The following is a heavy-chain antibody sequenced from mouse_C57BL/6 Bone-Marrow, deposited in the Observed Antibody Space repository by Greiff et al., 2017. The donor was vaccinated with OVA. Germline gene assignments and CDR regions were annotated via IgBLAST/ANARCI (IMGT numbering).Heavy chain of an antibody. CDR3: ARDGYYPYYYAMDY. J-gene: IGHJ4*01. D-gene: IGHD2-3*01. CDR1: GYAFSSYW. Sequence: QVQLQQSGAELVKPGASVKISCKASGYAFSSYWMNWVKQRPGKGLEWIGQIYPGDGDTNYNGKFKGKATLTADKSSSTAYMQLSSLTSADSAVYFCARDGYYPYYYAMDYWGQGTSVTVSS. CDR2: IYPGDGDT. V-gene: IGHV1-80*01.